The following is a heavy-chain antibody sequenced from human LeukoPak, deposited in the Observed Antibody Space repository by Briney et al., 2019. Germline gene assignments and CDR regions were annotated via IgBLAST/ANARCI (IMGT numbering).Heavy chain of an antibody. Sequence: GGSLRLSCAASGFTFSIYAMHWVRQAPGKGLEWVAVISYDGSNKYYADSVKGRFTISRDNSKNTLYLQMNSLRAEDTAVYYCAKAFWSGYYVDYWRQGTLVTVFS. V-gene: IGHV3-30*04. D-gene: IGHD3-3*01. CDR1: GFTFSIYA. CDR3: AKAFWSGYYVDY. CDR2: ISYDGSNK. J-gene: IGHJ4*02.